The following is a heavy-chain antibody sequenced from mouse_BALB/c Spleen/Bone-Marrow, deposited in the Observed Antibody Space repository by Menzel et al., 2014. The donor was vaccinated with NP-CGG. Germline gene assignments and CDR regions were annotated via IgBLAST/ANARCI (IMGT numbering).Heavy chain of an antibody. CDR2: ISYSGNT. D-gene: IGHD2-3*01. Sequence: DVMLVESGPSLVKPSQTLSLTCSVTGDSITSGYWNCIRKFPGNKLEYMGYISYSGNTYYDPSLKSRISITRDTSKNQYYLQVNSVTTEDTATYYCATYDGYCFDYWGQGTTLTISS. J-gene: IGHJ2*01. V-gene: IGHV3-8*02. CDR1: GDSITSGY. CDR3: ATYDGYCFDY.